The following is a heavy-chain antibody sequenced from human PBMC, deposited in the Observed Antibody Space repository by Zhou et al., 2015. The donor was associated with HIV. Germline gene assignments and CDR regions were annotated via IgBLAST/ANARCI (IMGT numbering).Heavy chain of an antibody. CDR3: ARDTTSATSFYYYGMDV. D-gene: IGHD2-2*01. J-gene: IGHJ6*02. CDR2: INPKSGGT. CDR1: GYTFIDYY. V-gene: IGHV1-2*04. Sequence: QVQLVQSGAEVKKPGASVKVSCKTSGYTFIDYYIHWVRQAPGQGLEWMGRINPKSGGTNYPQKFQGWVTMTRDTSISTAYMELSRLRSDDTAVYYCARDTTSATSFYYYGMDVWGQGTTVTVSS.